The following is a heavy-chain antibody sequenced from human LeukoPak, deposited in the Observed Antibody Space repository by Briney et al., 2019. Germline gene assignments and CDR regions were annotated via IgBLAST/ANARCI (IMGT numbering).Heavy chain of an antibody. Sequence: SETLSLTCAVYGGSFSGYYWSWIRQPPGKGLEWIGEINHSGSTNYNPSLKSRVTISVDTSKNQFSLKLSSVTAADTAVYYCARLSSGSYYFGYWGQGTLVTVSS. CDR2: INHSGST. D-gene: IGHD1-26*01. J-gene: IGHJ4*02. CDR3: ARLSSGSYYFGY. V-gene: IGHV4-34*01. CDR1: GGSFSGYY.